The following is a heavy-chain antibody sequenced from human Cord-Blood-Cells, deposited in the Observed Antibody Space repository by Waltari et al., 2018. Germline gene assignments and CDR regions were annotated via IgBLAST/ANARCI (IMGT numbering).Heavy chain of an antibody. CDR2: LVPSFGTA. Sequence: QVQLVPSGAEVKKPGSSVKVSCKASGGTFSSYALSWVRQASGQGREWMGGLVPSFGTANYEQTFQGRVTMTADKPTSTDYMGLSSRRSEDTAVYDCARWWVVAATNHFDYWGQGTLVNVAS. CDR3: ARWWVVAATNHFDY. V-gene: IGHV1-69*06. J-gene: IGHJ4*02. CDR1: GGTFSSYA. D-gene: IGHD2-15*01.